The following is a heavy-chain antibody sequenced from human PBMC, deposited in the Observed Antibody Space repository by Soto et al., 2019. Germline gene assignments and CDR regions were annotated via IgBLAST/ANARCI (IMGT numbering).Heavy chain of an antibody. D-gene: IGHD3-3*01. V-gene: IGHV2-5*02. Sequence: QISLKESGPTVVKPTQTVTLTCTFSGFSLNTSGVGVGWIRQPPGKALDWLALIYWDDDKRYSSSLRTRLTITKDTSTCQVVLTMTNVDPVDTATYYCAQTWLFDLRSGYLPPNWFDPWGQGTLVTVSS. CDR3: AQTWLFDLRSGYLPPNWFDP. CDR1: GFSLNTSGVG. CDR2: IYWDDDK. J-gene: IGHJ5*02.